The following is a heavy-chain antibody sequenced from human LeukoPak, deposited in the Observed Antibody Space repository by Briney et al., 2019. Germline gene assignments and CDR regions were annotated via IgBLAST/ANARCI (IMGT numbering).Heavy chain of an antibody. CDR2: IRSKANSYAT. CDR1: GFTFSGSA. CDR3: TQTRATMVREVIIEYYFDY. J-gene: IGHJ4*02. Sequence: PGGSLKLSCAASGFTFSGSAMHWVRQASGKGLEWVGRIRSKANSYATAYAASVKGRFTISRDDSKNTAYLQMNSLKTEDTAVYYCTQTRATMVREVIIEYYFDYWGQGTLVTVSS. V-gene: IGHV3-73*01. D-gene: IGHD3-10*01.